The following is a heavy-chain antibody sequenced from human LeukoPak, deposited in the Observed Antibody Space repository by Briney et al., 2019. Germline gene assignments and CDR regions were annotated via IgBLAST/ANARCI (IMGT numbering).Heavy chain of an antibody. V-gene: IGHV3-48*01. Sequence: GGSLRLSCAASGFTFSNYNMNWVRQAPGKGLEWVSYISSSSSTIYYADSVKGRFTISRDNAKNSLYLQMNSLRAEDTAVYYCARDGHPRKQWFDPWGQGTLVTVSS. CDR3: ARDGHPRKQWFDP. D-gene: IGHD6-13*01. J-gene: IGHJ5*02. CDR1: GFTFSNYN. CDR2: ISSSSSTI.